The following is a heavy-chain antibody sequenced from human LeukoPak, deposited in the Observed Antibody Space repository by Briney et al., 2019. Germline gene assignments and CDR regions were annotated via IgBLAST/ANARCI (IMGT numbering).Heavy chain of an antibody. CDR1: GYTFTGYY. D-gene: IGHD3-9*01. V-gene: IGHV1-2*02. CDR2: SNPNSGGT. J-gene: IGHJ4*02. CDR3: AKDYDTLTGYYSFDY. Sequence: GASVKVSCKASGYTFTGYYMHWVRQAPGQGLEWMGWSNPNSGGTNYAQKFQGRVTMTRETSISTAYMELSRLRSNDTAVYYCAKDYDTLTGYYSFDYWGQGTLVTVSS.